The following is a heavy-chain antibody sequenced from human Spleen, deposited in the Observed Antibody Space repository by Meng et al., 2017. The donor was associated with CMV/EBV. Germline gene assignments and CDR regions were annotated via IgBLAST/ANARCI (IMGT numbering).Heavy chain of an antibody. CDR1: GGTFSSYT. CDR3: ARGSPTTVTTYGMDV. Sequence: SVKVSCKASGGTFSSYTFNWVRQAPGQGLEWMGGIIPIFNRPKYAQRFQGRVTMTRDTSTSTVYMELSSLRSEDTAVYYCARGSPTTVTTYGMDVWGQGTTVTVSS. CDR2: IIPIFNRP. J-gene: IGHJ6*02. D-gene: IGHD4-17*01. V-gene: IGHV1-69*05.